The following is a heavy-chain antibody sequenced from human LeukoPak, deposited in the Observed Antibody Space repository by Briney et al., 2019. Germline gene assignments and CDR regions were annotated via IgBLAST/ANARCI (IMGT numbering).Heavy chain of an antibody. D-gene: IGHD6-13*01. CDR1: GYTFTGYY. V-gene: IGHV1-2*02. J-gene: IGHJ2*01. Sequence: ASVKVSCKASGYTFTGYYMHWVRQAPGHGLEWMGWINPNSGGTNYAQKFQGRVTMTRDTSISTAYMELSRLRSDDTAVYYCASSIAAAGPLGWYFDLWGRGTLVTVSS. CDR3: ASSIAAAGPLGWYFDL. CDR2: INPNSGGT.